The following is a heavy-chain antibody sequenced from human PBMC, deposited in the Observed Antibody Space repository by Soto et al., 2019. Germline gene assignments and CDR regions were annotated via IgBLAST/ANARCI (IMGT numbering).Heavy chain of an antibody. CDR2: INSDGSST. CDR3: TSGPPMYCSSSSCYASPFDY. J-gene: IGHJ4*02. D-gene: IGHD2-2*01. V-gene: IGHV3-74*01. Sequence: GGSLRLSCAASGFTFSNYAMSWVRQAPGKGLVWVSRINSDGSSTSYADSVKGRFTISRDNAKNTLYLQMNSLRAEDTAVYYCTSGPPMYCSSSSCYASPFDYWGQGTLVTVSS. CDR1: GFTFSNYA.